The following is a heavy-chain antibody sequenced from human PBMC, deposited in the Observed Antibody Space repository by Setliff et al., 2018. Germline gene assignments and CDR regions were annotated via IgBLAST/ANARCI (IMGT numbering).Heavy chain of an antibody. CDR3: AVLQVPLAAPAHIEF. CDR2: IHPGDSDI. D-gene: IGHD3-10*01. J-gene: IGHJ4*02. V-gene: IGHV5-51*01. CDR1: GYRFTSSW. Sequence: PGESLKISCKGSGYRFTSSWIGWVRQMPGKGLEWMGIIHPGDSDIRYGPSFQGQVTISADKSINTAYLQWVGLKASDTAMYYCAVLQVPLAAPAHIEFWGQGTPVTVSS.